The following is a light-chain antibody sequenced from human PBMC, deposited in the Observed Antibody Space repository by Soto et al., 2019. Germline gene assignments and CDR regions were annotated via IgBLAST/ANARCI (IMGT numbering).Light chain of an antibody. CDR1: QSVSSSY. J-gene: IGKJ4*01. Sequence: EIVLTQSPGTLSLSPGERATLSCRASQSVSSSYLAWYQQKPGQAPRLLIYGASSRATGIPDRFSGSGSGTDFTLTISRLEPEDFAVYYCQQPNSYPLTFGGGTKVEIK. CDR3: QQPNSYPLT. CDR2: GAS. V-gene: IGKV3-20*01.